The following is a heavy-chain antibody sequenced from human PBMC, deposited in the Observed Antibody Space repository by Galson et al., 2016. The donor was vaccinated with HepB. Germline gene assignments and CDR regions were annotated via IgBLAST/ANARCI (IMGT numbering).Heavy chain of an antibody. J-gene: IGHJ3*02. CDR1: GSSLTNYY. CDR3: ARFGSYSYGSSSYYYTGGAFDI. D-gene: IGHD3-22*01. Sequence: QSGAEVKKPGESLKISCKASGSSLTNYYIAWVRQMPGKGLEWMGIIYLADSETTYSPSFQGPVTISADKSITTAYLQWSSLKASDTAMYYCARFGSYSYGSSSYYYTGGAFDIWGQGTVVTVSS. CDR2: IYLADSET. V-gene: IGHV5-51*01.